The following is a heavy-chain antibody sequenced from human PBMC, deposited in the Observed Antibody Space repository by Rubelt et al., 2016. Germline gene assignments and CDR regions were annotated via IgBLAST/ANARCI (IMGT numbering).Heavy chain of an antibody. CDR3: ARGHASSGTYPG. V-gene: IGHV4-34*01. J-gene: IGHJ4*02. Sequence: QVQLQQWGAGLLKPSETLSLTCAVYGGSFSSYYWNWIRQPPGKGLEWIGEINQFGSTNYNPSLKSRVILSLDKFKNQFSLNLSSVTAADTAVYYCARGHASSGTYPGWGQGTLVTVSS. D-gene: IGHD6-19*01. CDR1: GGSFSSYY. CDR2: INQFGST.